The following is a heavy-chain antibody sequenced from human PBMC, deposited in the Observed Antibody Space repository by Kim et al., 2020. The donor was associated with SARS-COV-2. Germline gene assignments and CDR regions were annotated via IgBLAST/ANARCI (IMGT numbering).Heavy chain of an antibody. J-gene: IGHJ5*02. Sequence: SETLSLTCAVYGGSFSGYYWSWIRQPPGKGLEWIGEINHSGSTNYNPSLKSRVTISVDTSKNQFSLKLSSVTAADTAVYYCARTHFWSGYGRYNWFDPWGQGTLVTVSS. CDR3: ARTHFWSGYGRYNWFDP. V-gene: IGHV4-34*01. CDR2: INHSGST. D-gene: IGHD3-3*02. CDR1: GGSFSGYY.